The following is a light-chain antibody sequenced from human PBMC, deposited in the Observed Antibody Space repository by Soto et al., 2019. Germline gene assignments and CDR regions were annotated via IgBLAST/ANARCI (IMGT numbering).Light chain of an antibody. Sequence: QSILTRPRSLSGSPGQSVTISCTGTSSDVGAYDSVSWYQQHPGKAPKLMIYDVTKRPSGVPDRFSGSKSGSTASLTISGLQAEDEADYYCCSYAGSYTFYVFGTGTKVTVL. CDR3: CSYAGSYTFYV. J-gene: IGLJ1*01. V-gene: IGLV2-11*01. CDR2: DVT. CDR1: SSDVGAYDS.